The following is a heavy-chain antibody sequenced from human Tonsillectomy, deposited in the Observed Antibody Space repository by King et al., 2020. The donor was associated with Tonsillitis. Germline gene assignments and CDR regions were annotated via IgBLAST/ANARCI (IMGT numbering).Heavy chain of an antibody. D-gene: IGHD3-9*01. CDR2: ISYDGSNK. Sequence: VQLQESGGGVVQPGRSLRLSCAASGFTFRSYGMHWVRQAPGKGLEWVALISYDGSNKYYADSVKGRITISRDNYKNTLYLQMNSLRPEDTAVYYCAKELGPQGRYFDWPPGYWGQGTLVTVSS. V-gene: IGHV3-30*18. J-gene: IGHJ4*02. CDR1: GFTFRSYG. CDR3: AKELGPQGRYFDWPPGY.